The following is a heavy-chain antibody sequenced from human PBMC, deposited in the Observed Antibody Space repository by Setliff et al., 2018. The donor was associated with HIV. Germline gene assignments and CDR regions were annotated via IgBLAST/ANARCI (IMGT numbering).Heavy chain of an antibody. CDR2: INWNGGST. D-gene: IGHD6-19*01. V-gene: IGHV3-20*04. CDR1: GFTFEDYG. Sequence: GGSLRLSCAVSGFTFEDYGMSWVRQAPGKGLEWVSGINWNGGSTGYVDSVKGRFTISRDNAKNSLYLQMNSLGAEDMALYYCVRDKWLVPDTFDIWGQGTMVTVSS. CDR3: VRDKWLVPDTFDI. J-gene: IGHJ3*02.